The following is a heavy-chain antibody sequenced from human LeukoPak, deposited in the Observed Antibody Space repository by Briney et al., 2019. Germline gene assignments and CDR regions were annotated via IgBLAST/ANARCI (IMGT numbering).Heavy chain of an antibody. CDR2: IKQDGSDK. V-gene: IGHV3-7*01. J-gene: IGHJ4*02. Sequence: GGSLRLSCAASGFTFSSYWMSWVRQAPGKGLEWVANIKQDGSDKYYVDSVKGRFTISRDNAKNSLYLQMNSLRSEDKAVYYCAKVSRIAVAGDWGQGTLVTVSS. CDR1: GFTFSSYW. CDR3: AKVSRIAVAGD. D-gene: IGHD6-19*01.